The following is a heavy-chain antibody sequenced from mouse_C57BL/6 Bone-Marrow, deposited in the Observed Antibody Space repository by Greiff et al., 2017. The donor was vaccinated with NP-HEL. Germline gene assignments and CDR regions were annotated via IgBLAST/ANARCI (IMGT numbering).Heavy chain of an antibody. J-gene: IGHJ1*03. Sequence: QVQLQQSGPERVKPGASVKISCKASGYAFSSSWMNGVKQRPGKGLEWIGRIYPGDGDTNYNGKFKGKATLTAEKSSSTAYMQLSSLTSVYSAFYFCAKGILLHWPFDVWGTGTTFTVSS. CDR2: IYPGDGDT. D-gene: IGHD1-1*01. CDR3: AKGILLHWPFDV. V-gene: IGHV1-82*01. CDR1: GYAFSSSW.